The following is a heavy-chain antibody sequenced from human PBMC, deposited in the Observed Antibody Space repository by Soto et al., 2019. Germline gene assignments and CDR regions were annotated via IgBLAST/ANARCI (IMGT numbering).Heavy chain of an antibody. CDR1: GGTFSSYA. J-gene: IGHJ4*02. V-gene: IGHV1-69*06. CDR3: ARSMGRFYYDSSGYYLNDY. D-gene: IGHD3-22*01. Sequence: SVKVSCKASGGTFSSYAISWVRQAPGQGLEWMGGIIPIFGTANYAQKFQGRVTITADKSTSTAYMELSSLRSEDTAVYYCARSMGRFYYDSSGYYLNDYWGQGTLVTVSS. CDR2: IIPIFGTA.